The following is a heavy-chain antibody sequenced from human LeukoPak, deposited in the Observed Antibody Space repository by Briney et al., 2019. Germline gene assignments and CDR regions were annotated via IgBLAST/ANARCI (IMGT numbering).Heavy chain of an antibody. D-gene: IGHD3-22*01. V-gene: IGHV3-23*01. Sequence: GGSLRLSCAASGFTSSSNAMSWVRQAPGKGLEWVSAISGSGGSTYYADSVKGRFTISRDNSKNTLYLQMNSLRAEDTAIYYCARGTRSTMIVVVNYFDYWGQGTLVTVSS. CDR1: GFTSSSNA. CDR3: ARGTRSTMIVVVNYFDY. J-gene: IGHJ4*02. CDR2: ISGSGGST.